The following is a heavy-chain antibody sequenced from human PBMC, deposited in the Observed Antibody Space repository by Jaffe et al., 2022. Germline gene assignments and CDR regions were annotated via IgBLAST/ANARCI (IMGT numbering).Heavy chain of an antibody. CDR1: DDSISNSNYW. CDR3: ARVVVPTGEAYYFDY. V-gene: IGHV4-34*01. Sequence: QVLLQQWGGGLLKPSETLSLTCSVSDDSISNSNYWWGWIRQPPGKGLEWIGEINHSGSTNYNPSLKSRVTISVDTSKNQFSLNLSSVTAADTAVYYCARVVVPTGEAYYFDYWGQGTLVTVSS. J-gene: IGHJ4*02. D-gene: IGHD2-2*01. CDR2: INHSGST.